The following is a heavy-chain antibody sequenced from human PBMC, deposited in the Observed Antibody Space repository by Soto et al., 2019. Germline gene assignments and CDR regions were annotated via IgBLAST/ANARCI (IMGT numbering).Heavy chain of an antibody. Sequence: EVKLVESGGGLAQPGGSLRLSCVASGFTFSDFCMTWVRQAPGKGLEWVANIKADGSEKNYVDSVKGRFTISRDNANNSISLQMSSLTPEDAGIYYCARGRAVAVWGQGTLVIVSS. V-gene: IGHV3-7*02. D-gene: IGHD6-19*01. CDR3: ARGRAVAV. CDR1: GFTFSDFC. J-gene: IGHJ4*02. CDR2: IKADGSEK.